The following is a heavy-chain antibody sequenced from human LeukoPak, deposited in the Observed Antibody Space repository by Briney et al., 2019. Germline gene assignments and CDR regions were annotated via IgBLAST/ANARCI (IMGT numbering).Heavy chain of an antibody. CDR2: INPNSGGT. V-gene: IGHV1-2*02. CDR1: GYTFRSYY. J-gene: IGHJ6*03. Sequence: GASVKVSCKASGYTFRSYYMHWVRQAPGQGLEWMGWINPNSGGTNYAQKFQGRVTVTRDTSISTAYMELSRLRSDDTAVYYCARGPSGWYYSWWDYYYYYMDVWGKGTTVTISS. CDR3: ARGPSGWYYSWWDYYYYYMDV. D-gene: IGHD6-19*01.